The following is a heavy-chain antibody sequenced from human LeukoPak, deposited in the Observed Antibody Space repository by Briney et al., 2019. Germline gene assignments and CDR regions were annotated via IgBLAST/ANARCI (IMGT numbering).Heavy chain of an antibody. Sequence: SETLSLTCTVSGDSITSSKYYWVWIRQPPGQGLEWIGSISYSGSTYYNPSLKSPVTISVDTSKNQFPLKVSSVTAADTAAIIWAREPAPRLTLTTPFDQWGQGTLVIVSS. CDR3: AREPAPRLTLTTPFDQ. D-gene: IGHD4-17*01. V-gene: IGHV4-39*01. CDR2: ISYSGST. CDR1: GDSITSSKYY. J-gene: IGHJ4*02.